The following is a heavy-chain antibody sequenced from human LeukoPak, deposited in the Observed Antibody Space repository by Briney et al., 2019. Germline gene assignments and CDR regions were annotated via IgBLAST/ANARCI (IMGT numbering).Heavy chain of an antibody. CDR3: ARGTGPQYGGRPDY. CDR1: GGSISSGSYY. Sequence: SETLSLTCTVSGGSISSGSYYWSWIRQPAGKGLEWIGRIYTRGSINYNPSLESRVTISLDTSKNQFSLKLTSVTAADTAVYYCARGTGPQYGGRPDYWGQGTLVTVSS. D-gene: IGHD4-23*01. V-gene: IGHV4-61*02. CDR2: IYTRGSI. J-gene: IGHJ4*02.